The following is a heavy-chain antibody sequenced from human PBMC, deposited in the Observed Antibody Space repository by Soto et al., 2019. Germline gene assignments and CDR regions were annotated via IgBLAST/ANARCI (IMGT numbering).Heavy chain of an antibody. J-gene: IGHJ4*02. CDR1: GGSISSGGYS. V-gene: IGHV4-30-2*02. CDR3: AKGYCSGGSCYGFDY. D-gene: IGHD2-15*01. CDR2: IYHSGST. Sequence: SETLSLTCAVSGGSISSGGYSWSWIRQPPGKGLEWIGYIYHSGSTNYNPSLKTRLTISLDTSKNQFSLKLSSVTAADTAVYYCAKGYCSGGSCYGFDYWGQGTLVTVSS.